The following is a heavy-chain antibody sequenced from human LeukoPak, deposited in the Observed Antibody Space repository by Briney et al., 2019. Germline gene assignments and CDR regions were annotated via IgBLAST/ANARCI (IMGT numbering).Heavy chain of an antibody. CDR2: IKGDGTHT. CDR1: GFTFSSYW. Sequence: PGGSLRLSCATSGFTFSSYWMSWVRQAPGKGLEWVANIKGDGTHTNYLDSVKGRCTISRDNAKNSLYLQMSTLRAEDTALYFCPRDYPGTWGQGTLVTVSS. CDR3: PRDYPGT. J-gene: IGHJ5*02. V-gene: IGHV3-7*05.